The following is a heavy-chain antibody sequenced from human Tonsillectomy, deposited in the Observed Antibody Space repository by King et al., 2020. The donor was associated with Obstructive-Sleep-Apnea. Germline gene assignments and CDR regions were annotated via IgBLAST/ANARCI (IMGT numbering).Heavy chain of an antibody. D-gene: IGHD6-13*01. CDR1: GFTFSSYA. V-gene: IGHV3-30*04. CDR3: ARELLDHTTIIAAAGHNSRGMDY. J-gene: IGHJ4*02. Sequence: QLVQSGGGVVQPGRSLRLSCAASGFTFSSYAMHWVRQAPGKGLEWVAVISYDGSNKYYADSVKGRFTISRDNSKNTLYLQMNSLRAEDTAVYYCARELLDHTTIIAAAGHNSRGMDYWGQGTLVTVSS. CDR2: ISYDGSNK.